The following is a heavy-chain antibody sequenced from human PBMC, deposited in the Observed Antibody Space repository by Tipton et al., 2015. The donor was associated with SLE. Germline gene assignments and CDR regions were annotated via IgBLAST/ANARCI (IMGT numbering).Heavy chain of an antibody. J-gene: IGHJ1*01. D-gene: IGHD6-13*01. Sequence: LRLSCTVSGGSISSYYWSWIRQPPGKGLEWIGYIYTSGSTNYNPSLKSRVTISVDTSKNQFSLKLSSVTAADTAVYYCARHGYSTQSFQHWGQGTLVTVSS. CDR3: ARHGYSTQSFQH. V-gene: IGHV4-4*09. CDR2: IYTSGST. CDR1: GGSISSYY.